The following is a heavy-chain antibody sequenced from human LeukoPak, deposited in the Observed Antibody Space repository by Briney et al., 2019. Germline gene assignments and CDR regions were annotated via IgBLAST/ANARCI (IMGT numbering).Heavy chain of an antibody. CDR2: IYYSGSS. CDR3: ARVGGAPLGAFDI. Sequence: SETLSLTCTVSGGPISSYYWSWIRQPPGKGLEWIGYIYYSGSSNYNPSLKSRVTISKDVSKNQFSLRLTSVTAADTAVYYCARVGGAPLGAFDIWGQGTMVTVSS. D-gene: IGHD3-16*01. CDR1: GGPISSYY. V-gene: IGHV4-59*01. J-gene: IGHJ3*02.